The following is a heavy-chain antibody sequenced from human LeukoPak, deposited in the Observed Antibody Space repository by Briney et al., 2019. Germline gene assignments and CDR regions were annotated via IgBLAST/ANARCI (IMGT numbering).Heavy chain of an antibody. CDR2: ISVRRNYI. CDR1: GYTFSSFS. D-gene: IGHD3-22*01. Sequence: GGSLRLSCVASGYTFSSFSMNWVRQAPGKGLEWVSSISVRRNYIYYADSVRGRFSISRDDARNSLYLQMDSLRGDDTAVYYCAILRWKYDSRGYYYYYDYWGQGALVTVSS. J-gene: IGHJ4*02. V-gene: IGHV3-21*01. CDR3: AILRWKYDSRGYYYYYDY.